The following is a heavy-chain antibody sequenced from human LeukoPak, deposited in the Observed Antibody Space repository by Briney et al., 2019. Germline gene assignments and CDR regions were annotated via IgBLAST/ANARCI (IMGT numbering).Heavy chain of an antibody. J-gene: IGHJ6*03. D-gene: IGHD3-22*01. CDR1: GFTFSTYS. CDR2: ISSGGTYI. Sequence: GGSLRLSCAASGFTFSTYSMNWVRQAPGKGLEWVSSISSGGTYIHYADSVKGRFTISRDNAKNSLYLQMNSLRAEDTAVYYCARDLSDSSGYRNFYYYYMDVWGKGTTVTVSS. V-gene: IGHV3-21*01. CDR3: ARDLSDSSGYRNFYYYYMDV.